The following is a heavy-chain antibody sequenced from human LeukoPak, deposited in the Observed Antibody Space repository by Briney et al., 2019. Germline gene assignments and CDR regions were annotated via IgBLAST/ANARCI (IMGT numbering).Heavy chain of an antibody. J-gene: IGHJ5*02. CDR3: ARSSSTIRGWFDP. CDR1: GYPFTSYD. V-gene: IGHV1-69*04. D-gene: IGHD2-2*01. CDR2: IIPILGIA. Sequence: ASVKVSCKASGYPFTSYDINWVRQATGQGLEWMGRIIPILGIANYAQKFQGRVTITADKSTSTAYMELSSLRSEDTAVYYCARSSSTIRGWFDPWGQGTLVTVSS.